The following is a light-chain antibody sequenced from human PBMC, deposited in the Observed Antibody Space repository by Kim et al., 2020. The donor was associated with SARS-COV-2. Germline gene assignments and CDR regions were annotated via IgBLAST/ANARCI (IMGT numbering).Light chain of an antibody. CDR3: QQYDSSPYT. V-gene: IGKV3-20*01. CDR2: SSS. Sequence: EIVLTQSPGTLSLSPGERATLSCRASQSVGISYLAWYQQKPGQAPRLLIYSSSSRATGIPDRFSGSGPETDFTLTISRLEPEDFAVYYCQQYDSSPYTFGQGTKLEIK. J-gene: IGKJ2*01. CDR1: QSVGISY.